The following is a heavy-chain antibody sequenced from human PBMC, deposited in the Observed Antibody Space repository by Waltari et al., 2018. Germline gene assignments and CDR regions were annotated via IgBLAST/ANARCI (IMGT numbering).Heavy chain of an antibody. CDR3: ATHNEYDSSEDFDY. V-gene: IGHV4-39*01. J-gene: IGHJ4*02. Sequence: QLQLQESGPGLVKPSETLSLTCTVSGGSISSSSYYWGWIRQPPGKGLEWIGSIYYSGRTYYNPSLKSRVTISVDTSKNQFSLKLSSVTAADTAVYYCATHNEYDSSEDFDYWGQGTLVTVSS. CDR2: IYYSGRT. D-gene: IGHD3-22*01. CDR1: GGSISSSSYY.